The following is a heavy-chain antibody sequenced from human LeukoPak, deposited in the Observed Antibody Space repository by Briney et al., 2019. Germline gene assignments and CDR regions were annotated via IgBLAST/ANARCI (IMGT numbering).Heavy chain of an antibody. CDR3: ARDGVSGHFDY. D-gene: IGHD3-3*01. CDR2: IDPTNGNI. CDR1: GYTFNSYG. J-gene: IGHJ4*01. Sequence: ASVTVSCKASGYTFNSYGICWVRQAPGQGLEWIGWIDPTNGNIKYAEKLQGSVTMTTDTSTRTAYMDLRSLRSDDTAVYYCARDGVSGHFDYWGRGTLVTVSS. V-gene: IGHV1-18*01.